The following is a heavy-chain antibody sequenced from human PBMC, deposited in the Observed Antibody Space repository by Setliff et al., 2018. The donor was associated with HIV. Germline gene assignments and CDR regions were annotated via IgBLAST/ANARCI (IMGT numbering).Heavy chain of an antibody. D-gene: IGHD3-3*01. CDR3: VRDRETVSISGVAVPYFDY. V-gene: IGHV1-2*02. CDR2: INPNNGGT. CDR1: GYTFTGYY. Sequence: ASVKVSCKASGYTFTGYYMHWVRQAPGQGLEWMGWINPNNGGTNYAQKFQGRVTMTRDTSISTAYMELSRLRSDDTAVYYCVRDRETVSISGVAVPYFDYWGQGTQVTVS. J-gene: IGHJ4*02.